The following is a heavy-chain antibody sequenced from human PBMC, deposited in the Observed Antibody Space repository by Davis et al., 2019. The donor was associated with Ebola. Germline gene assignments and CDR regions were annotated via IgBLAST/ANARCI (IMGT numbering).Heavy chain of an antibody. CDR2: ISSSSSYI. J-gene: IGHJ4*02. CDR3: ARLFGVIPVFDY. D-gene: IGHD3-3*01. Sequence: GGSLRLSCAASGFPFSSYSMNWVRQAPGKGLEWVSSISSSSSYIYYADSVKGRFTISRDNAKNSLYLEMNSLRDEDTAVYYCARLFGVIPVFDYWGQGTLVTVSS. V-gene: IGHV3-21*01. CDR1: GFPFSSYS.